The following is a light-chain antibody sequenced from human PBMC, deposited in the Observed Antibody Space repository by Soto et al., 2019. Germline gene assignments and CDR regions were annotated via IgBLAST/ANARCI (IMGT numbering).Light chain of an antibody. Sequence: DIVMTQSPVSLAVSLGERATINCKSSQSVLYRSNDKNYLAWYQQKPGQPPKLLIYWASTRESGVPDRVSGSGSGTDFTLTISSLQAEDVAVYYCQQHYSTPYTFGQGTKLEIK. J-gene: IGKJ2*01. CDR3: QQHYSTPYT. V-gene: IGKV4-1*01. CDR2: WAS. CDR1: QSVLYRSNDKNY.